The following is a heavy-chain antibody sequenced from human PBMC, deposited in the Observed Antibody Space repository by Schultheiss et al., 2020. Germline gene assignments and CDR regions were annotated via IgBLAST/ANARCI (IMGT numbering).Heavy chain of an antibody. Sequence: GGSLRLSCKGSGYSFTSYWIGWVRQMPGKGLEWMGIIYPGDSETRYSPSFQGQVTISADKSISTAYLQWSSLKSSDTAMYYCARRAADYYYYYYMDVWGKGTTVTVSS. J-gene: IGHJ6*03. CDR3: ARRAADYYYYYYMDV. CDR2: IYPGDSET. CDR1: GYSFTSYW. D-gene: IGHD6-25*01. V-gene: IGHV5-51*01.